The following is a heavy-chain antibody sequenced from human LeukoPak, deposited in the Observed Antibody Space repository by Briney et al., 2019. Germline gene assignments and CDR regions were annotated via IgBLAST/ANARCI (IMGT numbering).Heavy chain of an antibody. V-gene: IGHV3-23*01. CDR1: QFNFNKFG. J-gene: IGHJ3*02. Sequence: GGSLRLACATSQFNFNKFGMTWVRQAPGKGLEWVSSISGNGDTQYADSVRGRFVISRDNPKNMLYLQMNSLRAEDTAVYFCAKDPNGDYIGTFDMWGRGTLVTVSS. CDR3: AKDPNGDYIGTFDM. CDR2: ISGNGDT. D-gene: IGHD4-17*01.